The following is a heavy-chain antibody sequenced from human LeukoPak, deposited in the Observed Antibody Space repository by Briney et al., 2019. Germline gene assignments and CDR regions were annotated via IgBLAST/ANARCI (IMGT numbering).Heavy chain of an antibody. J-gene: IGHJ4*02. V-gene: IGHV3-30*04. D-gene: IGHD6-13*01. Sequence: GRSLRLSSAASGFTFSSYSIHWVRQTPRRGLGWVSAISFDGTQKFFADSLKGRFTLSRDNSKNTLYLQMNGLTTEDTAVCFCARERAAAASSSDFDYWGQGTLVTVSS. CDR1: GFTFSSYS. CDR3: ARERAAAASSSDFDY. CDR2: ISFDGTQK.